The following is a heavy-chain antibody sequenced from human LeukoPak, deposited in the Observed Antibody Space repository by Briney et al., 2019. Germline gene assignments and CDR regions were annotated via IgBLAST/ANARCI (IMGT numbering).Heavy chain of an antibody. CDR1: GGSINPYY. CDR2: ISYTGST. Sequence: SETLSLTCTVSGGSINPYYRSWIRQPPGKGLEYIGYISYTGSTNSNPSLKSRLTISVDTSKNQFSLKLRSVTAADTAVYYCARIHDYGDYAFDKWGQGTLVTVSS. D-gene: IGHD4-17*01. J-gene: IGHJ4*02. V-gene: IGHV4-59*08. CDR3: ARIHDYGDYAFDK.